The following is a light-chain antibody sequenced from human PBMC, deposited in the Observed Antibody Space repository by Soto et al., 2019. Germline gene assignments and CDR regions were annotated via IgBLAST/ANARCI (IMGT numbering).Light chain of an antibody. Sequence: IQLTQSPSSLSASVGDRVTITCRASQDISSSLAWYQQKPGKAPKLLIYAASILQSGVPSRFSGSGFGTDFTLTISSLQPEDFASYSCQHLRSYPSTFGGGTKVEIK. J-gene: IGKJ4*01. V-gene: IGKV1-9*01. CDR3: QHLRSYPST. CDR2: AAS. CDR1: QDISSS.